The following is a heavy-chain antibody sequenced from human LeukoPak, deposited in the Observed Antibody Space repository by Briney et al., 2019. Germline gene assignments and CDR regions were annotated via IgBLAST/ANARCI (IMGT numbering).Heavy chain of an antibody. D-gene: IGHD1-26*01. Sequence: GGSLRLSCAATGFSFKDYAMHWVRQIPGKGLEWVSAISWNGGSTAYADSVKGRLTISRDHAKNSLFLQLSNLRPEDTALYYCAKHLRATNTFTFFGLDVWGQGTTVTVSS. CDR2: ISWNGGST. CDR3: AKHLRATNTFTFFGLDV. J-gene: IGHJ6*02. V-gene: IGHV3-9*01. CDR1: GFSFKDYA.